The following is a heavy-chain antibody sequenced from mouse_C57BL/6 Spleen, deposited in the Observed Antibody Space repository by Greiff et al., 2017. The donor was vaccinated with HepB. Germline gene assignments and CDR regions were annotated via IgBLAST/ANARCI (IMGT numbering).Heavy chain of an antibody. CDR1: GYAFSSSW. V-gene: IGHV1-82*01. J-gene: IGHJ2*01. CDR2: IYPGDGDT. Sequence: QVQLKESGPELVKPGASVKISCKASGYAFSSSWMNWVKQRPGKGLEWIGRIYPGDGDTNYNGKFKGKATLTADKSSSTAYMQLSSLTSEDSAVYFCARESGTLDYWGQGTTLTVSS. D-gene: IGHD4-1*01. CDR3: ARESGTLDY.